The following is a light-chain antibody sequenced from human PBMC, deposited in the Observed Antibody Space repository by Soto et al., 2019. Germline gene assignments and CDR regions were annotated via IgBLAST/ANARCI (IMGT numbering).Light chain of an antibody. Sequence: ILLTQSPCTLSLSPGERTTLSCRASQSISRYLAWYQQKPGQGPRLLIYGASSRATGTPDRFSGSGSGTDFTLTINRLEPEDFEMYYCQQYGSSPPTFGQGTKVDIK. CDR2: GAS. CDR1: QSISRY. V-gene: IGKV3-20*01. CDR3: QQYGSSPPT. J-gene: IGKJ1*01.